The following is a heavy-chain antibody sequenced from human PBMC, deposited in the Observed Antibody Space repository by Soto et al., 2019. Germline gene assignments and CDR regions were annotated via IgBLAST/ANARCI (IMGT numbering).Heavy chain of an antibody. J-gene: IGHJ5*02. D-gene: IGHD3-10*01. CDR1: GDSVSDYY. V-gene: IGHV4-4*07. Sequence: SETLSLTCTVSGDSVSDYYWSWIRQPAGKELEWIGRGHASGTTNYNPSLKSRITMSVDTSTNQFSLKLTSVTAADTAVYYCARELSAITMVRGGWFDPWGQGTLVTVSS. CDR2: GHASGTT. CDR3: ARELSAITMVRGGWFDP.